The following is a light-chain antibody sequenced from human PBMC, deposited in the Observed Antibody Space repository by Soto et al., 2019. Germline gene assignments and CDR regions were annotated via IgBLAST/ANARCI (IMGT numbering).Light chain of an antibody. CDR1: QSVSSRY. CDR3: QQYGSSPKLT. CDR2: GAS. Sequence: ESVLTQAPGTLSLYPGERATLSCRASQSVSSRYLAWYQQKPGQAPRLLIYGASSRATGIPDRFSGSGSGTDFTLTISRLEPEDFAVYYCQQYGSSPKLTFGGGTKVDIK. V-gene: IGKV3-20*01. J-gene: IGKJ4*01.